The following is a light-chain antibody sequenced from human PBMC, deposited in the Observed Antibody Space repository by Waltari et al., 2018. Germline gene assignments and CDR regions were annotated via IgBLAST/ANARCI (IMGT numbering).Light chain of an antibody. J-gene: IGKJ2*01. Sequence: EIVMTQSPLSLSVTLGEPASISCRSSQSLLHSNGNNYLDWYLQKPGHSPQVLIYLGSNRASGVPDRFSGSGSGTGVTLGISRVEARDLGVYDCMQARQTPNTFGQWTKLEIE. CDR2: LGS. CDR1: QSLLHSNGNNY. CDR3: MQARQTPNT. V-gene: IGKV2-28*01.